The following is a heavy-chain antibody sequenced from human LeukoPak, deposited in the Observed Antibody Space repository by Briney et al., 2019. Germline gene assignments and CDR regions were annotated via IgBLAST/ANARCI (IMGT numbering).Heavy chain of an antibody. CDR1: GGTFSSYA. D-gene: IGHD2-2*01. J-gene: IGHJ4*02. Sequence: ASVKVPCKASGGTFSSYAISWVRQAPGQGLEWMGGIIPIFGTANYAQKFQGRVTITADESTSTAYMELSSLRSEDTAVYYCSGYCSSTSCYGFDYWGQGTLVTVSS. CDR3: SGYCSSTSCYGFDY. V-gene: IGHV1-69*13. CDR2: IIPIFGTA.